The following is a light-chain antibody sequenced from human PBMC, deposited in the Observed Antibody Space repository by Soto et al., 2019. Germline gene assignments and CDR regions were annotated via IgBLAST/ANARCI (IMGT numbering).Light chain of an antibody. Sequence: IVLTQSPATLSLSLWERATLSCRASQSVFTSLAWFQQKPGQAPKLLISDTSNRATGIPARFSGSGSGTDFTLTISSLEPEDFAVYYCQQRNSWPLTFGGGTKVDIK. V-gene: IGKV3-11*01. CDR2: DTS. J-gene: IGKJ4*01. CDR3: QQRNSWPLT. CDR1: QSVFTS.